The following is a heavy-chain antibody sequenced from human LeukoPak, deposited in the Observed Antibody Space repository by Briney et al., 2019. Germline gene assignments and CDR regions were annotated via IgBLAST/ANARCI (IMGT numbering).Heavy chain of an antibody. Sequence: GGSLRLSCAASGFTFSSYSMNWVRQAPGKGLEWVSYISSSSSTIYYADSVKGRFTISRDNAKNSLYLQMNSLRAEDTAVYYCARDVYSGSYLNWFDPWGQGTLVTVSS. CDR3: ARDVYSGSYLNWFDP. CDR1: GFTFSSYS. CDR2: ISSSSSTI. J-gene: IGHJ5*02. V-gene: IGHV3-48*01. D-gene: IGHD1-26*01.